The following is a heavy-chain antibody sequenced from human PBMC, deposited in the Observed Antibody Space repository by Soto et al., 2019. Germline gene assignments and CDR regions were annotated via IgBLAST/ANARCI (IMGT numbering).Heavy chain of an antibody. J-gene: IGHJ4*02. CDR3: ARRRYPRPFDY. V-gene: IGHV4-34*01. CDR2: INHSGST. D-gene: IGHD3-16*02. Sequence: LSLTCAVYGGSFSGYYCSWLRQPPGKGLEWIGEINHSGSTKYTPSLKSRVTIAVDTSKNQFSLKLRSVIAADTAVYYCARRRYPRPFDYWGQGTLVTVS. CDR1: GGSFSGYY.